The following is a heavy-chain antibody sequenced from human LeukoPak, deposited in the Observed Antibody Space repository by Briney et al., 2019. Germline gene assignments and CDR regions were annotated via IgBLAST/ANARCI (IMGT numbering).Heavy chain of an antibody. CDR3: ARESIAVAGAPFDY. Sequence: GGSLRLSCAASGFTFSSYEMNWVRQAPGKGLEWVSYISSGSTTYDADSVKGRFTISRDNAKNSLYLQMNSLRAEDTAVYYCARESIAVAGAPFDYWGQGTLVTVSS. J-gene: IGHJ4*02. V-gene: IGHV3-48*03. CDR2: ISSGSTT. D-gene: IGHD6-19*01. CDR1: GFTFSSYE.